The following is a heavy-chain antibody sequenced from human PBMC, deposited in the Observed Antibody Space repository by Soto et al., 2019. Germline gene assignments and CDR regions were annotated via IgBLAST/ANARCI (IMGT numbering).Heavy chain of an antibody. CDR2: INSDGSST. V-gene: IGHV3-74*01. D-gene: IGHD6-19*01. Sequence: GSLRLSCAASGFTFSSYWMHWVRQAPGKGLVWVSRINSDGSSTSYADSVKGRFTISRDNAKNTLYLQMNSLRAEDTAVYYCARVHLSQWLAYYYMDVWGKGTTVTVSS. J-gene: IGHJ6*03. CDR3: ARVHLSQWLAYYYMDV. CDR1: GFTFSSYW.